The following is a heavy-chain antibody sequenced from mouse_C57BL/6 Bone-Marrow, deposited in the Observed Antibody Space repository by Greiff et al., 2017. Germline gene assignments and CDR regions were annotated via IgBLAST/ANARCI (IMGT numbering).Heavy chain of an antibody. V-gene: IGHV5-16*01. CDR3: AREEAFCFDY. J-gene: IGHJ2*01. D-gene: IGHD6-1*01. Sequence: EVHLVEPEGGLVQPGSSMKLSCTASGFTFSDYYMAWVRQVPEKGLEWVANINYDGSSTYYLDSLKSRFIISRDNAKNILYLQMSSLKSEDTATYYSAREEAFCFDYWGQGTTLTVSS. CDR1: GFTFSDYY. CDR2: INYDGSST.